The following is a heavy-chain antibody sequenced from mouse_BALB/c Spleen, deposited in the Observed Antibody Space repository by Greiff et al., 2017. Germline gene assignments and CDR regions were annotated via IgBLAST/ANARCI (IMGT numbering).Heavy chain of an antibody. J-gene: IGHJ3*01. CDR1: GYSFTSYY. Sequence: QVQLQQSGPELVKPGASVKISCKAYGYSFTSYYIHWVKQRPGQGLEWIGWIFPGSGNTKYNEKFKGKATLTADTSSSTAYMQLSSLTSEDSAVYFCARTITTGFAYWGQGTLVTVSA. CDR3: ARTITTGFAY. CDR2: IFPGSGNT. D-gene: IGHD2-4*01. V-gene: IGHV1-66*01.